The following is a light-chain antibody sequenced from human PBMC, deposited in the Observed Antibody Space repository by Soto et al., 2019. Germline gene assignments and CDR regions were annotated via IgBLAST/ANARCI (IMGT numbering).Light chain of an antibody. CDR2: AAS. CDR3: HQTYIAPWA. V-gene: IGKV1-39*01. CDR1: QSIINF. Sequence: IHMTQSPSSLSSSVGDRVTVTCRSSQSIINFLNWYQHKPGKAPNLLIFAASTLQSGVPSRFSGSGSGTDFTLTITSLQPEDFATYYCHQTYIAPWAFGQGTKVDIK. J-gene: IGKJ1*01.